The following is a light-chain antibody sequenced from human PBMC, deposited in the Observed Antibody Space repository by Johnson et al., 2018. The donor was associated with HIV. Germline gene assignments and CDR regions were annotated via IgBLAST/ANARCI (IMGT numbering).Light chain of an antibody. CDR3: ATWDSSRSAYV. Sequence: QSVLTQPPSVSAAPRQKVTISCSGSSSNIGKNYVSWYRHLPGTAPKLLIYDNDKRPSGIPDRFSASKSGSSATLGITGLQPGDAADYYCATWDSSRSAYVCGPGTKVTIL. V-gene: IGLV1-51*01. CDR2: DND. J-gene: IGLJ1*01. CDR1: SSNIGKNY.